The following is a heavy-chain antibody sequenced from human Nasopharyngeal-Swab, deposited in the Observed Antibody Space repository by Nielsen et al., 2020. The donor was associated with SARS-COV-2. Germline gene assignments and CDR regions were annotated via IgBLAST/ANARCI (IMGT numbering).Heavy chain of an antibody. J-gene: IGHJ6*02. V-gene: IGHV4-59*13. CDR1: GGSISSYY. CDR2: VDSSGST. CDR3: GRGACSITTCYENVDV. D-gene: IGHD2-2*01. Sequence: GSLTLSCTVSGGSISSYYWSWIRQPPGKGLEWIGCVDSSGSTNYKPSLKSRVTISVDTYKNKFSLNLSSVTAADTAVYYCGRGACSITTCYENVDVWGQGNTVTVSS.